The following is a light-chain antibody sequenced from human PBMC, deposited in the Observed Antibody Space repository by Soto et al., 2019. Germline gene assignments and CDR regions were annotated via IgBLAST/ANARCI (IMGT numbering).Light chain of an antibody. CDR1: QSVNSNY. V-gene: IGKV3-20*01. CDR2: GAS. Sequence: EIVLTQSPGTLSLSPGERATLSCRASQSVNSNYLAWDQQKSGQAPRLLIYGASSRATGIPDKFSGSGSGTDFTLTISRLDPEDVAAYYCQQYGSSPITFGQGTRLEIK. J-gene: IGKJ5*01. CDR3: QQYGSSPIT.